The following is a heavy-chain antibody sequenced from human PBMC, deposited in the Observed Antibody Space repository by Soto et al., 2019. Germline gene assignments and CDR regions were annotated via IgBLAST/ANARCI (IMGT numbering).Heavy chain of an antibody. J-gene: IGHJ5*02. CDR2: IFHSGTT. CDR3: GTGRWGAYDSPAGWFAP. D-gene: IGHD3-16*01. Sequence: WTWIRQQPGKSLEWIGHIFHSGTTSYNPSLQSRVTISSETSKNQFSLNLTSVTAADTAVYFCGTGRWGAYDSPAGWFAPWARGTLVSVSS. V-gene: IGHV4-31*02.